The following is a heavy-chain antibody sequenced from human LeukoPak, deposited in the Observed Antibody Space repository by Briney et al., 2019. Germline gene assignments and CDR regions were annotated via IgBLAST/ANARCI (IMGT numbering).Heavy chain of an antibody. CDR2: ISSSGSTI. CDR1: GFTFSSYE. Sequence: GGSLRLSCAASGFTFSSYEMNWVRQAPGKGLEWVSYISSSGSTIYYADSVKGRFTISRDNAKNSLYLQMNSLRAEDTAVYYCAKDGGYSSGWYYYYYYMGVWGKGTTVTVSS. V-gene: IGHV3-48*03. D-gene: IGHD6-19*01. CDR3: AKDGGYSSGWYYYYYYMGV. J-gene: IGHJ6*03.